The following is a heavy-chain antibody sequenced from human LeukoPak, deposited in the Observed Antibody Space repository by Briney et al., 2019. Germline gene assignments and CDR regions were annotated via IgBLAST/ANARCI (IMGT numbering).Heavy chain of an antibody. V-gene: IGHV1-69*01. CDR3: ARPHCSSTSGYIHSFDS. CDR2: IIPIFGTA. D-gene: IGHD2-2*02. Sequence: SVKVSCMASGGTFSSYAISWVRQAPGQGLEWMGGIIPIFGTANYAQKFQGRGTITADESTSTAYMELSSLRSEDTAVYYCARPHCSSTSGYIHSFDSWGQGTLVTVSS. J-gene: IGHJ4*02. CDR1: GGTFSSYA.